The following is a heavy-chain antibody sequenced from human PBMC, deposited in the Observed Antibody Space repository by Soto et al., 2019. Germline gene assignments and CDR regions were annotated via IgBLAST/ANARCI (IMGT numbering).Heavy chain of an antibody. CDR3: ATAEVDY. V-gene: IGHV3-74*01. CDR1: GFTFANHW. J-gene: IGHJ4*02. Sequence: GGSLRLSFAVSGFTFANHWMHWVRQAPGKGLEWVSRMNSYGSTTGYADSVKGRFTVSRDNAKNTLYLQMNSLRAEDTAVYYCATAEVDYWGPGTLVTVSS. CDR2: MNSYGSTT.